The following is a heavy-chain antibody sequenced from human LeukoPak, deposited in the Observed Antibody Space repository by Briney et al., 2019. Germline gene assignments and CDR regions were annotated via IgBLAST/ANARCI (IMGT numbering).Heavy chain of an antibody. CDR3: ARARYGDYAFDI. D-gene: IGHD4-17*01. Sequence: SETLSLTCTVSGDSISSYYWSWIRQPPGKGLEWIGYIYHSGSTYYNPSLKSRVTISVDRSKNQFSLKLSSVTAADTAVYYCARARYGDYAFDIWGQGTMVTVSS. CDR2: IYHSGST. J-gene: IGHJ3*02. V-gene: IGHV4-59*12. CDR1: GDSISSYY.